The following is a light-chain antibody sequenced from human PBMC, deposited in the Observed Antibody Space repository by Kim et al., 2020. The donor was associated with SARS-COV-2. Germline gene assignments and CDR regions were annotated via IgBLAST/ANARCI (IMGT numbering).Light chain of an antibody. CDR2: YDT. CDR1: NIGRKS. V-gene: IGLV3-21*04. Sequence: APGETARITCEGNNIGRKSVHWYQQKPGQAPVLVIYYDTERPSGIPERLSGSNSGNTATVTISRVEAGDEADYFCQVWDSSSGHYVFGTGTQLTVL. J-gene: IGLJ1*01. CDR3: QVWDSSSGHYV.